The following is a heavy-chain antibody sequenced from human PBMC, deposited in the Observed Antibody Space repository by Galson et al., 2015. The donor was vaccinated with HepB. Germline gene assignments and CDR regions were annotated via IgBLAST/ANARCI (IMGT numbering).Heavy chain of an antibody. Sequence: SLRLSCAASGFTFSSYWMSWVRQAPGKGLEWVANINQDGSEKYYVDSVKGRFTISRDNAKNSLDLQINSLRAEDTAVYYCTRDGPAAGYYFDHWGQGTLVTVSS. V-gene: IGHV3-7*03. CDR1: GFTFSSYW. J-gene: IGHJ4*02. D-gene: IGHD6-25*01. CDR3: TRDGPAAGYYFDH. CDR2: INQDGSEK.